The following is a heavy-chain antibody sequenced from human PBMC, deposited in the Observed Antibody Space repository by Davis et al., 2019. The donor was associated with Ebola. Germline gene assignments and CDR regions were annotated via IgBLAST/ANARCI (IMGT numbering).Heavy chain of an antibody. V-gene: IGHV3-11*03. J-gene: IGHJ2*01. CDR3: AKGSSPRWYFDL. CDR2: ISGTSTYT. Sequence: GGSLRLSCAASGFTFSDHYMIWVRQAPGKGLEWVSYISGTSTYTNYADSVMGRFTISRDNTKNSLYLQMNSLRAEDTAVYYCAKGSSPRWYFDLWGRGTLVTVSS. D-gene: IGHD3-10*01. CDR1: GFTFSDHY.